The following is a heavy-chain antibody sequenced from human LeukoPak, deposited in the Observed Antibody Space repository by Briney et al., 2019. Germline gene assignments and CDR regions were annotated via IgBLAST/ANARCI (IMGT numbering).Heavy chain of an antibody. J-gene: IGHJ6*02. Sequence: SETLSLTCTVSGGSISSYYWSWIRQPPGKGLEWIGYIYYSGSTNYNPSLKSRVTISVDTSKNQFSLKLSSVTAADTAVYYCATGRSYHYYGMDVWGQGTTVTVSS. V-gene: IGHV4-59*01. CDR1: GGSISSYY. CDR2: IYYSGST. CDR3: ATGRSYHYYGMDV. D-gene: IGHD4-17*01.